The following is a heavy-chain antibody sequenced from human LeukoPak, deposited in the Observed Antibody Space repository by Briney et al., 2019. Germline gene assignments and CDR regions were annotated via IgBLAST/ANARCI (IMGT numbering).Heavy chain of an antibody. V-gene: IGHV1-2*02. CDR3: ARTTMVRGEFDY. J-gene: IGHJ4*02. CDR2: INPNNGAT. Sequence: ASVKVSCKASGYTFTGYYIHWVRQAPGQGLEWMGWINPNNGATNYAQKFQGRVTVTRDTSISTAYMELSRLRSDDTAVYYCARTTMVRGEFDYWGQGTLVTVSS. D-gene: IGHD3-10*01. CDR1: GYTFTGYY.